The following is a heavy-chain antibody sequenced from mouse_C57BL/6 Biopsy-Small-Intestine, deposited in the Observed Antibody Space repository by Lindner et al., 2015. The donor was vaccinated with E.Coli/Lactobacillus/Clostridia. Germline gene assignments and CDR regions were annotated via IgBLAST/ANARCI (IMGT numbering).Heavy chain of an antibody. CDR3: ARGGKVRGASFFFYLDV. V-gene: IGHV1-84*02. CDR1: GYTFSHYD. CDR2: MNPNRGNA. D-gene: IGHD3-1*01. Sequence: SVKVSCKASGYTFSHYDINWVRQAPGQGLEWMGWMNPNRGNAGYAQKFQGRVTMTRNTSISTAYMELSSLESDDTAVYYCARGGKVRGASFFFYLDVWGEGTTVAVSS. J-gene: IGHJ1*01.